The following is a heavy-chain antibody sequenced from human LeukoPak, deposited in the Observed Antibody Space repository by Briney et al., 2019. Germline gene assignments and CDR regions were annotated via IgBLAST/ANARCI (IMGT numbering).Heavy chain of an antibody. D-gene: IGHD3-16*02. CDR2: IIPILGIV. J-gene: IGHJ5*02. V-gene: IGHV1-69*04. Sequence: SVKVSCKASGGTFSSYAISWVRQAPGQGLEWMGRIIPILGIVNYAQKFQGRVTITADKSTSTAYMELSSLRSEDTAVYYCAREHDDYVWGSYRSWGQGTLVTVSS. CDR1: GGTFSSYA. CDR3: AREHDDYVWGSYRS.